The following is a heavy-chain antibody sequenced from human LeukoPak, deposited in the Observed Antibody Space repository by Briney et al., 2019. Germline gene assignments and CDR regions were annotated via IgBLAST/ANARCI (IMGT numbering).Heavy chain of an antibody. V-gene: IGHV3-33*01. CDR2: ILNDGSQE. J-gene: IGHJ3*02. CDR1: GFTFSSYG. D-gene: IGHD3-16*01. Sequence: GGSLRLSCAASGFTFSSYGMHWVRQAPGQGLEWVAVILNDGSQEKYADSVKGRFTISRDNSKNTLFLQMNSLRAEDTAVYYCARDDALGDNSLDIWGQGTMVTVSS. CDR3: ARDDALGDNSLDI.